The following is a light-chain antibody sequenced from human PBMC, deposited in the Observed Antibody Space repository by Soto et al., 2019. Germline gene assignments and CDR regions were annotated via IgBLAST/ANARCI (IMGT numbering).Light chain of an antibody. V-gene: IGLV1-51*01. CDR2: DNS. J-gene: IGLJ3*02. CDR3: GTWDSDLSAEV. CDR1: SSNIGTNY. Sequence: QSVLTQPPSVSAAPGQKVTISSSGSSSNIGTNYVSWYQQLPGRAPKLVIFDNSKRPSGIPDRFSGSKSGSSATLGVTGLQTGDEADYYCGTWDSDLSAEVFGGGTKVTVL.